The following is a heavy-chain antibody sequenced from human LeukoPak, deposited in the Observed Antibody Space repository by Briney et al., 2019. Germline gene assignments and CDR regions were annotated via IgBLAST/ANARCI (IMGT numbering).Heavy chain of an antibody. J-gene: IGHJ5*02. CDR2: IYYSGST. V-gene: IGHV4-59*01. D-gene: IGHD3-16*01. CDR3: ARVGGGYNWFHP. Sequence: SETLSLTCTVSGGSISSYYWSWIRQPPGKGLEWIGYIYYSGSTNYNPSLKSRGTISVDTSKNQFSLKLSSVTAADTAVYYCARVGGGYNWFHPPGQRTLVTVSS. CDR1: GGSISSYY.